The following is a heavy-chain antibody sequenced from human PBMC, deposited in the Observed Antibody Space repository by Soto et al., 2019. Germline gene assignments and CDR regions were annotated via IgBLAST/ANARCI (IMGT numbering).Heavy chain of an antibody. CDR3: ARDESPYYYMDV. CDR1: GFTFSSYG. J-gene: IGHJ6*03. CDR2: IWYDGSNK. Sequence: QVQLVESGGGVVQPGRSLRLSCAASGFTFSSYGMHWVRQAPGKGLEWVAVIWYDGSNKYYADSVKGRFTISRDNSKNTLYLQMNSLRAEDTAVYYCARDESPYYYMDVWGKGTTVTVSS. V-gene: IGHV3-33*01.